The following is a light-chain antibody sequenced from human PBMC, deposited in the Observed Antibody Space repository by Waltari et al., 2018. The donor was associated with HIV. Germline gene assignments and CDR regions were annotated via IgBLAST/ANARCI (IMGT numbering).Light chain of an antibody. CDR3: QQRSRWPPAYT. Sequence: EIVLTQSPATLSLSPGERATLSCRASQSVSIYLAWYQQKPGQPPRLLIYDASNRATAIPARFSGSGSGTDFTLTISSLEPEDFAVYYCQQRSRWPPAYTFGQG. J-gene: IGKJ2*01. CDR2: DAS. CDR1: QSVSIY. V-gene: IGKV3-11*01.